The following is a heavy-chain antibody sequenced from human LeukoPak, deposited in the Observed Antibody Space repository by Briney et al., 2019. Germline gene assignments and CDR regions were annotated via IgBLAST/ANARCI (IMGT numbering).Heavy chain of an antibody. CDR2: IYYSGST. V-gene: IGHV4-30-4*01. J-gene: IGHJ5*02. CDR3: ARVAYSGYDSGPS. CDR1: GGSISSGDDY. D-gene: IGHD5-12*01. Sequence: SETLSLTCTVSGGSISSGDDYWSWIRQPPGKGLEWIGYIYYSGSTYYNPSLRSRVSISIDTSKNQFSLKLSSATAADTAVYYCARVAYSGYDSGPSWGQGTLVTVSS.